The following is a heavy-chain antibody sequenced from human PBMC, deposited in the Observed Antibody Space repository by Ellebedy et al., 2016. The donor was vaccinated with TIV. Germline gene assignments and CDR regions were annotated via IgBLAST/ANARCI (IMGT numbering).Heavy chain of an antibody. V-gene: IGHV1-18*01. CDR2: ISAYNGNT. J-gene: IGHJ6*02. Sequence: ASVKVSCKASGYTFNSYSISWLRQAPGQGPEWIGWISAYNGNTKYAQKFQGSVTMTTDTSTSTVYMEVRSLRSDDTAVYYCATSLTPATYNYYGMDVWGQGNTVTVSS. CDR1: GYTFNSYS. CDR3: ATSLTPATYNYYGMDV. D-gene: IGHD6-25*01.